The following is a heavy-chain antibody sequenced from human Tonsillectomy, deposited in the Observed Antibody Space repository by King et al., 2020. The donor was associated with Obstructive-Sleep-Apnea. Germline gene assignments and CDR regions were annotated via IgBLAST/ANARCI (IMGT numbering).Heavy chain of an antibody. CDR1: GGSFSDYY. J-gene: IGHJ5*02. Sequence: VQLQQWGAGLLKPSETLSLTCAVYGGSFSDYYWSWIRQPPGKGLEWIGEVNHSGSTNSSPSLKSRVTTSVDMSKNQFSLKLNSVTAADTAVYYCARVRGAADVNWFDHWGQGALVTVSS. CDR3: ARVRGAADVNWFDH. CDR2: VNHSGST. D-gene: IGHD1-26*01. V-gene: IGHV4-34*01.